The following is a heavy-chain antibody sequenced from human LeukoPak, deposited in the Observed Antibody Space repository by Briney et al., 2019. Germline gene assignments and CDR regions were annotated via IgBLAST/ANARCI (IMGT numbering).Heavy chain of an antibody. V-gene: IGHV4-59*01. CDR3: ARESLTIFGWGYFDY. CDR2: IYYSGST. D-gene: IGHD3-3*01. CDR1: GGSINSYY. J-gene: IGHJ4*02. Sequence: SETLSLTCSVSGGSINSYYWSWIRQPPGKGLEWIGYIYYSGSTNYNPSLKSRVTISVDTSKNQFSLKLSSVTAADTAVYYCARESLTIFGWGYFDYWGQGTLVTVSS.